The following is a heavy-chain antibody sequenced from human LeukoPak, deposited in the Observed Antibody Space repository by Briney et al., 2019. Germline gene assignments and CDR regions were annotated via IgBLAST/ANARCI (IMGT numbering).Heavy chain of an antibody. CDR1: GGSISSSSYY. D-gene: IGHD6-19*01. CDR2: IYYSGST. CDR3: ARSDSSGPSVAFDY. V-gene: IGHV4-39*07. J-gene: IGHJ4*02. Sequence: SETLSLTCTVSGGSISSSSYYWGWIRQPPGKGLEWIGSIYYSGSTSYNPSLKSRVTMSVDTSKNQFSLKVRSLTAADTAVYYCARSDSSGPSVAFDYWGQGTLVTVSS.